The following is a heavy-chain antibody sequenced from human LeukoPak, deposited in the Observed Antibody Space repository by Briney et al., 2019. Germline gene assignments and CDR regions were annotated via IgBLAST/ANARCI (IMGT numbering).Heavy chain of an antibody. V-gene: IGHV1-69*05. D-gene: IGHD3-22*01. CDR3: ARVPYYYDSSGYYPHSEFDY. CDR1: GGTFSSYA. J-gene: IGHJ4*02. Sequence: ASVKVSCKASGGTFSSYAISWVRQAPGQGLEWMGRIIPIFGTANYAQKFQGRVTITTDESTSTAYMELSSLRSEDTAVYYCARVPYYYDSSGYYPHSEFDYWGQGTLVTVSS. CDR2: IIPIFGTA.